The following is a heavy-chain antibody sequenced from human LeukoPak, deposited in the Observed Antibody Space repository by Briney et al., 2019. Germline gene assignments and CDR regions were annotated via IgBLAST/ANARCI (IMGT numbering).Heavy chain of an antibody. CDR3: AREAHMVRGVNFDY. J-gene: IGHJ4*02. CDR2: IIPIFGTA. D-gene: IGHD3-10*01. CDR1: GGTFSSYA. V-gene: IGHV1-69*05. Sequence: SVKVSCKASGGTFSSYAISWVRQAPGQGLEWMGRIIPIFGTANYAQKFQGSVTITTDESTSTAYMELSSLRSEDTAVYYCAREAHMVRGVNFDYWGQGTLVTVSS.